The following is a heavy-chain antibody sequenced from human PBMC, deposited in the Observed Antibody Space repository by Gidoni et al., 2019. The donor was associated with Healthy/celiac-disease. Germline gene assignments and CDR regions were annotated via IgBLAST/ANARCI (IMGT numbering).Heavy chain of an antibody. CDR1: GGSISSSSYY. Sequence: QLQLQESGPGLVKPSETLSLTCTVSGGSISSSSYYWGWIRQPPGKGLEWIGRIYYSGSTYYNPSLKSRVTISVDTSKNQFSLKLSSVTAADTAVYYCATVDDSSGYIGPADLYYYYGMDVWGQGTTVTVSS. D-gene: IGHD3-22*01. CDR2: IYYSGST. J-gene: IGHJ6*02. V-gene: IGHV4-39*01. CDR3: ATVDDSSGYIGPADLYYYYGMDV.